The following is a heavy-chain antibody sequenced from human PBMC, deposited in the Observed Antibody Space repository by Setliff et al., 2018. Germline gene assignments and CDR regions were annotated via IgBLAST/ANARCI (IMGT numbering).Heavy chain of an antibody. D-gene: IGHD3-3*01. J-gene: IGHJ4*02. CDR2: IYYSGST. CDR3: ARVPNFWSGYSDY. Sequence: SETLSLTCTVSGGSISSSSYYWGWIRQPPGKGLEWIGSIYYSGSTYYNPSLKSRVTISVDTSKNQFSLKLSSVTAADTAVYCCARVPNFWSGYSDYWGQGTLVTVSS. V-gene: IGHV4-39*07. CDR1: GGSISSSSYY.